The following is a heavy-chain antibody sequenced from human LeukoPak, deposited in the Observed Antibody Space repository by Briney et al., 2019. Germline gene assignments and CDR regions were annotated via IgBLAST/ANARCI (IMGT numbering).Heavy chain of an antibody. V-gene: IGHV3-23*01. CDR2: ISGSGGST. CDR3: ARGTMIVNY. D-gene: IGHD3-22*01. J-gene: IGHJ4*02. Sequence: GGTLRLSCAASGFTFSSYGMSWVRQAPGKGLEWVSAISGSGGSTYYADSVKGRFTISRDNSKNTLYLQMNSLRAEDTAVYYCARGTMIVNYWGQGTLVTVSS. CDR1: GFTFSSYG.